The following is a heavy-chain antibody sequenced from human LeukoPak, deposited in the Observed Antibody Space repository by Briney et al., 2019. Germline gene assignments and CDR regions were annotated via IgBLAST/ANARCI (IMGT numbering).Heavy chain of an antibody. D-gene: IGHD5-24*01. CDR1: GYSISSGYY. J-gene: IGHJ4*02. CDR2: IYHSGST. V-gene: IGHV4-38-2*02. Sequence: SETLSLTCTVSGYSISSGYYWGWIRQPPGKGLEWIGTIYHSGSTYYNPSLKSRVTISVDTSKNQFSLKLSSVTAADTAVYYCARDLGDGYNSHFDYWGQGTLVTVSS. CDR3: ARDLGDGYNSHFDY.